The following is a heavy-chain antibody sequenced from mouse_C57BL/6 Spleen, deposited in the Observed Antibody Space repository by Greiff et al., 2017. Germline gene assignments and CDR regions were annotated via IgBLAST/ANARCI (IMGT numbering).Heavy chain of an antibody. J-gene: IGHJ1*03. CDR2: IYPRDGST. V-gene: IGHV1-78*01. Sequence: VKLQESDAELVKPGASVKISCKVSGYTFTDHTIHWMKQRPEQGLEWIGYIYPRDGSTKYNEKFKGKATLTADKSSSTAYMQLNSLTSEDSAVYFCARRGHYYGSYWYFDVWGTGTTVTVSS. CDR1: GYTFTDHT. D-gene: IGHD1-1*01. CDR3: ARRGHYYGSYWYFDV.